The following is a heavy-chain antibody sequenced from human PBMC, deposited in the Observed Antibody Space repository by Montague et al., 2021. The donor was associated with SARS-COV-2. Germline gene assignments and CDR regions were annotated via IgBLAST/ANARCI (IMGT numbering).Heavy chain of an antibody. CDR1: GFTFTDYF. Sequence: SLRLSCAASGFTFTDYFMFWSRQAPGKGLEWISYTSASGTDIYYADSVKGRFTISRDNAKNSLYLQMNSLRAEDTAVYYCARDIHTSSREGVDVWGQGTTVTVSS. J-gene: IGHJ6*02. CDR3: ARDIHTSSREGVDV. CDR2: TSASGTDI. D-gene: IGHD6-13*01. V-gene: IGHV3-11*01.